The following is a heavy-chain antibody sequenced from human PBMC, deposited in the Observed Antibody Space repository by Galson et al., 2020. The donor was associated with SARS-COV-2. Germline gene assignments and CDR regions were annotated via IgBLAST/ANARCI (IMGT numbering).Heavy chain of an antibody. CDR2: IFSTGSS. Sequence: SETLSLTCTVSGASLTSDFWSWFRQPPGKTLEYIGYIFSTGSSDFNSTLENRLSMSIDTSRNQFSLQLSSVTAADTAVYYCARRSLGCQGDRCFSVNDHWGQGAQVTVSS. J-gene: IGHJ4*02. CDR3: ARRSLGCQGDRCFSVNDH. CDR1: GASLTSDF. V-gene: IGHV4-59*01. D-gene: IGHD2-21*01.